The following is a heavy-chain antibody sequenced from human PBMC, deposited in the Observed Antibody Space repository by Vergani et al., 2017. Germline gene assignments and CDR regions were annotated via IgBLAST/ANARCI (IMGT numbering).Heavy chain of an antibody. CDR1: GFNVGHYW. D-gene: IGHD6-6*01. CDR2: IKEDGTEK. V-gene: IGHV3-7*01. Sequence: EVQLVESGGDFVQPGGSLTLSCAASGFNVGHYWMSWVRQAPGKGLEWVANIKEDGTEKYYLDSVKGRFTISRDIAENSLYLQMNSLRAEDTAVYYCARDFIAARTYAYWGQGTLVTVSS. J-gene: IGHJ4*02. CDR3: ARDFIAARTYAY.